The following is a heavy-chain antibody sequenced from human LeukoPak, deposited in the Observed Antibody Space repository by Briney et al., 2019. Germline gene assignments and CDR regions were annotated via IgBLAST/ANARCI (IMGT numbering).Heavy chain of an antibody. Sequence: GGSLRLSCAASGFPLSDFLMLWVRQAPGKGVEWVAVIRYDGNNKYYEDSVKGRFTISRDNSKNTLYLQMNSLRAEDTAVYYCAREITCYDKDNLFDYWGQGTLVTVSS. D-gene: IGHD2-2*01. CDR3: AREITCYDKDNLFDY. J-gene: IGHJ4*02. V-gene: IGHV3-30*02. CDR2: IRYDGNNK. CDR1: GFPLSDFL.